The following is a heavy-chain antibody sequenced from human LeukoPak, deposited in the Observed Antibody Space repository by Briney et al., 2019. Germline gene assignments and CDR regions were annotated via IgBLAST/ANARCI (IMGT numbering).Heavy chain of an antibody. Sequence: HPGGSLRLSCAASGFKFEDHAMPWVRQAPGKGLEWVSGTSWSGLSSDYADSVKGRFTISRDNAKNSLYLQMNSLRPEDTALYYCAKDIGPIVPDGNDAFDMWGQGTMVTVST. V-gene: IGHV3-9*01. CDR3: AKDIGPIVPDGNDAFDM. J-gene: IGHJ3*02. CDR1: GFKFEDHA. CDR2: TSWSGLSS. D-gene: IGHD5-24*01.